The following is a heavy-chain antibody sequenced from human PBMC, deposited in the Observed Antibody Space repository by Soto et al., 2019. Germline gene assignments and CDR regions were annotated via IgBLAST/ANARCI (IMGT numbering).Heavy chain of an antibody. D-gene: IGHD2-2*01. Sequence: PGGSLRLSCAASGFTFSSYAMSWVRQAPGKGLEWVAVIWYDGSNKYYADSVKGRFTISRDNSKNTLYLQMNSLRAEDTAVYYCARELGYCSSTSCLGYFDYWGQGTRVTVAS. CDR1: GFTFSSYA. CDR3: ARELGYCSSTSCLGYFDY. CDR2: IWYDGSNK. J-gene: IGHJ4*02. V-gene: IGHV3-33*08.